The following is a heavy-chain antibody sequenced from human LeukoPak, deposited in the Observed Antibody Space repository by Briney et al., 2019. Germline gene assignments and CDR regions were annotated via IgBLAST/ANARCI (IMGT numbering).Heavy chain of an antibody. Sequence: PGGSLRLSCTASGFTFGSYEMNWVRQAPGRGLEWVSVIYSVGTTYYADSVKGRFTISRDSTKNTLYLQMNSLGAEDTAVYYCARGPPANFFDYWGQGALVTVSS. V-gene: IGHV3-66*02. CDR1: GFTFGSYE. CDR2: IYSVGTT. CDR3: ARGPPANFFDY. D-gene: IGHD1-1*01. J-gene: IGHJ4*02.